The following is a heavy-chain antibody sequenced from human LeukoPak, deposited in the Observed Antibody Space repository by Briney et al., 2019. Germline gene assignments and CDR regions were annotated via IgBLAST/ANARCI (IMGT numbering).Heavy chain of an antibody. CDR1: GYTFTSYD. Sequence: ASVKVSCKASGYTFTSYDISWVRQAPGQGLEWMGWISAYNGNTNYAQKLQGRVTMTTDTSMSTAYMELRSLRSDDTAVYYCATSSGYYYGEYYWGQGTLVTVSS. V-gene: IGHV1-18*01. CDR2: ISAYNGNT. CDR3: ATSSGYYYGEYY. J-gene: IGHJ4*02. D-gene: IGHD3-22*01.